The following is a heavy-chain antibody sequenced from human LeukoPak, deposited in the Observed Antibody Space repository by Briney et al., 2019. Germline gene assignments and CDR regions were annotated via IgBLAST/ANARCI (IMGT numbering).Heavy chain of an antibody. J-gene: IGHJ4*02. V-gene: IGHV1-2*02. CDR2: INPNTGDT. CDR3: ARVVFDGSISRRFDS. Sequence: ASVKVSCKTSGYTFIAYYVHLVRQAPGQGLEWMGWINPNTGDTTYAQQFQGRVTMTRDTSISTVYMELSSLRSDDTAVYYCARVVFDGSISRRFDSWGQGTQVAVSS. CDR1: GYTFIAYY. D-gene: IGHD3-3*02.